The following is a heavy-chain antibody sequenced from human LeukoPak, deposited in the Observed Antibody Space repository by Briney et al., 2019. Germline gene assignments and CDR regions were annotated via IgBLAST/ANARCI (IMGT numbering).Heavy chain of an antibody. CDR1: GITFDDYC. CDR2: ISWDRGSI. D-gene: IGHD2-15*01. J-gene: IGHJ6*02. Sequence: PGRSLRLSCAASGITFDDYCMHWVRHAPGKGLEWVSGISWDRGSIGYAESVKGRFTISRDNAKNSLYMQMNRLRAEDTALYYCATDMGDCTDGSCAYGMDVWGQGTTVTVSS. CDR3: ATDMGDCTDGSCAYGMDV. V-gene: IGHV3-9*01.